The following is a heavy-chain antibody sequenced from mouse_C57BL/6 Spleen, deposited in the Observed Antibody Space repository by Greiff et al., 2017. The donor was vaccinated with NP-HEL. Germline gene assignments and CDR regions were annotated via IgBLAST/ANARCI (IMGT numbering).Heavy chain of an antibody. V-gene: IGHV3-6*01. D-gene: IGHD4-1*01. J-gene: IGHJ4*01. CDR1: GYSITSGYY. CDR2: ISYDGSN. CDR3: ARDGNWVYAMDY. Sequence: EVQRVESGPGLVKPSQSLSLTCSVTGYSITSGYYWNWIRQFPGNKLEWMGYISYDGSNNYNPSLKNRISITRDTSKNQFFLKLNSVTTEDTATYYCARDGNWVYAMDYWGQGTSVTVSS.